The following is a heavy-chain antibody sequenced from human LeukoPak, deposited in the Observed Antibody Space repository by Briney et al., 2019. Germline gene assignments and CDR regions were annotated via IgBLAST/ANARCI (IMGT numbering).Heavy chain of an antibody. V-gene: IGHV4-34*01. Sequence: SETLSLTCAVYGGSFSGYYWSWIRQPPGKGLEWIGEINHSGSTNYNPSLKSRVTISVDTSKNQFSLKLSSVTAADTAVYYCARFNVYYDILTGYYPPYYCYGMDVWGQGTTVTVSS. J-gene: IGHJ6*02. CDR3: ARFNVYYDILTGYYPPYYCYGMDV. CDR2: INHSGST. CDR1: GGSFSGYY. D-gene: IGHD3-9*01.